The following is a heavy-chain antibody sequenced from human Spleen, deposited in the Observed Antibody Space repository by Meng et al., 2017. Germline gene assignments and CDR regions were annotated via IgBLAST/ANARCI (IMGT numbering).Heavy chain of an antibody. D-gene: IGHD4-17*01. V-gene: IGHV1-3*04. CDR1: GYTVTSYA. J-gene: IGHJ4*02. CDR2: INTGSGNT. CDR3: ARVGGSDGDYADY. Sequence: QVQLVQSGAEVKKPGDSVKVSCKTSGYTVTSYALHWVRQAPGQRLEWMGWINTGSGNTRYSQKFQGRVTITADESTSTAYMELSSLRSEDTAVYYCARVGGSDGDYADYWGQGTLVTVSS.